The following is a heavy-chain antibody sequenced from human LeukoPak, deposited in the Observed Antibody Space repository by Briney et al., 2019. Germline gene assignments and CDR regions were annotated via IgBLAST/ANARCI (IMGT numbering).Heavy chain of an antibody. CDR3: TTENYYLAY. J-gene: IGHJ4*02. CDR2: IKSNTDGGTT. V-gene: IGHV3-15*01. Sequence: GGSLRLSCAASGFTFKTVWMNWVRQAPGTGLEWVGRIKSNTDGGTTDYAAPVKGRFTISGDDSKDTLYLQMNSLKTEDTAVYYCTTENYYLAYWGQGTLVTVSS. CDR1: GFTFKTVW. D-gene: IGHD3-22*01.